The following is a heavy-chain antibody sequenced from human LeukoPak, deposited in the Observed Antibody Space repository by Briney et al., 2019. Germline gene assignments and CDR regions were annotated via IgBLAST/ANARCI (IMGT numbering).Heavy chain of an antibody. V-gene: IGHV3-64D*06. J-gene: IGHJ4*02. Sequence: GGSLRLSCSASAFIFSDYAMHWVRPAPEKGLKYVSGINNNGTGAYNVDSVKGRFTISRDNSNNTLYLQMTSLRLEDTAVYYCVKGTLAATGTSFDFWGQGTLVAVSS. CDR2: INNNGTGA. D-gene: IGHD1-1*01. CDR1: AFIFSDYA. CDR3: VKGTLAATGTSFDF.